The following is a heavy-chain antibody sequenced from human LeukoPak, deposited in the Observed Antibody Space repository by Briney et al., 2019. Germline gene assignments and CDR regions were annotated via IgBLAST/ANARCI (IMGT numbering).Heavy chain of an antibody. J-gene: IGHJ6*02. CDR2: ISGSGGST. D-gene: IGHD4-11*01. CDR1: GFTFSSYA. CDR3: ATDTVSYYYGMDV. V-gene: IGHV3-23*01. Sequence: GGSLRLSCAASGFTFSSYAMSWVRQPPGKGLEWVSAISGSGGSTYYAGSVKGRFTISRDNSKNTLDLQMNSLRAEETAVYYCATDTVSYYYGMDVWGQGTTVTVSS.